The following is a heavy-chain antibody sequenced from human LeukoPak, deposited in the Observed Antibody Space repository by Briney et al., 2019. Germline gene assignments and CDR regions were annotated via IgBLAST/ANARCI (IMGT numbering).Heavy chain of an antibody. D-gene: IGHD3-3*01. V-gene: IGHV4-38-2*02. CDR3: ARGDDFWSGYAYFDY. CDR2: IYHNGYT. Sequence: SETLSLTCTVSGYSISSGYYWAWIRQSPGKGLEWIGSIYHNGYTYHNPSVKSRVTISVDTSKNQFSLKLSSVTAADTAVYYCARGDDFWSGYAYFDYWGQGTLITVSS. CDR1: GYSISSGYY. J-gene: IGHJ4*02.